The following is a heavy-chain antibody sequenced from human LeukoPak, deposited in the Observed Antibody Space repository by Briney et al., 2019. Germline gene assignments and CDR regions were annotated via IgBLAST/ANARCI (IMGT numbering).Heavy chain of an antibody. D-gene: IGHD6-19*01. V-gene: IGHV1-2*02. Sequence: GASVKVSCTASGYTLTGYCMHWVRQAPGQGLEWLGWINTKSGATNYAQNFQGRVTMTRDTSMSTTYMELKRLRSDDTAVYYCARDLGISGWYAPPLGYFDYWGQGTLLTVSS. CDR2: INTKSGAT. CDR1: GYTLTGYC. J-gene: IGHJ4*02. CDR3: ARDLGISGWYAPPLGYFDY.